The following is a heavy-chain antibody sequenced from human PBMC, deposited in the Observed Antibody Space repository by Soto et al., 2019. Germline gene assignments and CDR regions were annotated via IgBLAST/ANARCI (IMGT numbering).Heavy chain of an antibody. CDR3: ARDNGFGESDV. CDR2: ISAYNGNT. Sequence: QVQVVQSGAEVKKPGASVKVSCKASGYSFTSYGISWVRQAPGQGLEWMGWISAYNGNTNYAQKLQGRVTMTTDTSTSTAYTELRSLRSDETAVYYCARDNGFGESDVWGQGTTVTVSS. V-gene: IGHV1-18*01. CDR1: GYSFTSYG. J-gene: IGHJ6*02. D-gene: IGHD3-10*01.